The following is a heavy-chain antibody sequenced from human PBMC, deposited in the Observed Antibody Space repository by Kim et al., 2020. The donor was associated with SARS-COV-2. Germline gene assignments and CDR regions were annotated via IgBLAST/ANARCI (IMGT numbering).Heavy chain of an antibody. CDR1: GGTFSSYA. CDR3: ALSYGHLYQQQPRIDP. J-gene: IGHJ5*02. CDR2: IIPIFGTA. Sequence: SVKVSCKASGGTFSSYAISWVRQAPGQGLEWMGGIIPIFGTANYAQKFQGRVTITADESTSTAYMELSSLRSEDTAVYYCALSYGHLYQQQPRIDPWGQGTLVTVSS. V-gene: IGHV1-69*13. D-gene: IGHD6-13*01.